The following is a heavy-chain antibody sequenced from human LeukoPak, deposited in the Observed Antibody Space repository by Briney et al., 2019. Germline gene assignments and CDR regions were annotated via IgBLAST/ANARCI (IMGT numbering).Heavy chain of an antibody. CDR3: ARPIVGATSNFGH. CDR1: GGSMNDYY. Sequence: SETLSLTCTVSGGSMNDYYWSWIRQPPGKGLEWIAYIYYSGTTNYNPSLKSRVTTSVDTSKNQFSLKLSSVTAADTAVYYCARPIVGATSNFGHWGQGTLVTVSS. V-gene: IGHV4-59*08. J-gene: IGHJ4*02. CDR2: IYYSGTT. D-gene: IGHD1-26*01.